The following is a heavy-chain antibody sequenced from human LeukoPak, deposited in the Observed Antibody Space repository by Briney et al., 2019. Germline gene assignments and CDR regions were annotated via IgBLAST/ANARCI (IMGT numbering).Heavy chain of an antibody. J-gene: IGHJ4*02. CDR2: ISVYNGYT. D-gene: IGHD6-6*01. CDR1: GYTFDSYG. Sequence: ASVKVSCKASGYTFDSYGNSWVRQAPGQGLELMGWISVYNGYTDTAQKLQGRLTMTTDASTSTAYMELTNLRSDDTAVYYCARRAARPYYFDNWGQGTLVTVSS. V-gene: IGHV1-18*01. CDR3: ARRAARPYYFDN.